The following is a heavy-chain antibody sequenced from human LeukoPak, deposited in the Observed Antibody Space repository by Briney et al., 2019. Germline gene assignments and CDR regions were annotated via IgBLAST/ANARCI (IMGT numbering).Heavy chain of an antibody. CDR3: ARDVTRTYYYMDV. CDR1: GFTFSSYG. J-gene: IGHJ6*03. CDR2: IWYDGSNK. V-gene: IGHV3-33*01. Sequence: GGSLRLSCAASGFTFSSYGMHWVRQAPAKGLEWVAVIWYDGSNKYYVDSVKGRFTISRDNSKNTLYVQMNGLRAEDTAVYYCARDVTRTYYYMDVWGKGTTVTVSS. D-gene: IGHD1-7*01.